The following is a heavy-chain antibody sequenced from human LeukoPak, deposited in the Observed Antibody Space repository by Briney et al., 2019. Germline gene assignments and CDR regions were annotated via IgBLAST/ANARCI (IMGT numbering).Heavy chain of an antibody. D-gene: IGHD3-22*01. V-gene: IGHV3-33*08. CDR3: ARERNSMIVVDPAFDI. CDR1: GFTFSSYA. CDR2: IWYAGSNK. Sequence: GGSLRLSCAASGFTFSSYAMRCVRQAPGKGLEWGAVIWYAGSNKYYADSVKGRFTISRDNSKNTRYLQMSSLRAEDTAVYYCARERNSMIVVDPAFDIWGQGTMVTVSS. J-gene: IGHJ3*02.